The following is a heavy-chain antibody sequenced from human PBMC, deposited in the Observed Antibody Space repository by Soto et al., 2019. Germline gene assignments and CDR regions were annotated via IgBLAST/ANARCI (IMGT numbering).Heavy chain of an antibody. J-gene: IGHJ4*02. CDR2: ISAHNDNT. D-gene: IGHD1-1*01. CDR3: ARGRYGDY. CDR1: CYTFTSYG. Sequence: QVHLVQSGAEVKKPGASVKVSCKCSCYTFTSYGITWVRQAPGQGLEWMGWISAHNDNTDYAQKLQGRVTVTRDTSTSTAYMELRSLRSDDTAVYYCARGRYGDYWGQGALVTVSS. V-gene: IGHV1-18*01.